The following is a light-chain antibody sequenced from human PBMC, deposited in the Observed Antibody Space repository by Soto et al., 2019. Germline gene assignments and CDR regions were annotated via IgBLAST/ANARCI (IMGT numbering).Light chain of an antibody. J-gene: IGLJ2*01. V-gene: IGLV4-69*01. CDR3: QTWGTGIVI. Sequence: QPVLTQSPSASASLGASVKLTCTLSSGHSIYAIAWHQQQPEKGPRFLMKLNSDGSHNRGDGIPDRFSGSSSGAERYLSISGLQSEDEAEYYCQTWGTGIVILGGGTKVTVL. CDR2: LNSDGSH. CDR1: SGHSIYA.